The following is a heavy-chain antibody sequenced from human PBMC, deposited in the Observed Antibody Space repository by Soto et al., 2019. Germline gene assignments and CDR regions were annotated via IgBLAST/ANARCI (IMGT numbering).Heavy chain of an antibody. CDR2: IYHSGST. CDR1: GGSISSGGYY. V-gene: IGHV4-39*07. CDR3: ARDQYYYDSSGYYPRIHTYYYSGMDV. J-gene: IGHJ6*02. D-gene: IGHD3-22*01. Sequence: SETLSLTCTVSGGSISSGGYYWSWVRQPPGKGLEGIGEIYHSGSTNYNPSLKSRVTISVDKSKNQFSLKLSSVTAADTAVYYCARDQYYYDSSGYYPRIHTYYYSGMDVWGQGTTVTVSS.